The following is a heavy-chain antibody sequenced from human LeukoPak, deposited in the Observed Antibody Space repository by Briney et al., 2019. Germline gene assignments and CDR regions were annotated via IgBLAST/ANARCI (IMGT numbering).Heavy chain of an antibody. CDR1: GFTFSSYA. CDR3: ARDRNPGYSYGPGAYFDY. J-gene: IGHJ4*02. CDR2: ISASGGGST. Sequence: GGSLRLSCAASGFTFSSYAMSWVRQAPGKGLEWVSGISASGGGSTYYADSVKGRFTISRDNSKNTLYLQMNSLRAEDTAVYYCARDRNPGYSYGPGAYFDYWGQGTLVTVSS. D-gene: IGHD5-18*01. V-gene: IGHV3-23*01.